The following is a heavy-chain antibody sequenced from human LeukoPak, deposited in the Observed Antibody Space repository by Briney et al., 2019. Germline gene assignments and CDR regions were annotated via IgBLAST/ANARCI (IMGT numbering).Heavy chain of an antibody. CDR2: IFYSENT. CDR3: ARTTGGSWYYFDY. V-gene: IGHV4-59*12. Sequence: SETLSLTCTVSGGSISSYYWSWIRQPPGKGLEWIGSIFYSENTYYNPSLKSRVIISLDTSKNQFSLKLSSVTAADTAVYYCARTTGGSWYYFDYWGQGTLVTVSS. J-gene: IGHJ4*02. D-gene: IGHD2-8*02. CDR1: GGSISSYY.